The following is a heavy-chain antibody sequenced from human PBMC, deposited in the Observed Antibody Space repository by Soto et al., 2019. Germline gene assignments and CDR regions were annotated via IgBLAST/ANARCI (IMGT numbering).Heavy chain of an antibody. CDR2: IYHSGTT. CDR1: GGSISGYY. V-gene: IGHV4-59*01. CDR3: ASVSREGLAVVVPSAQFDY. D-gene: IGHD2-2*01. J-gene: IGHJ4*02. Sequence: PSETLSLTCSVSGGSISGYYWSWIRQPPGKGLEWMGYIYHSGTTKYNSSLKSRVTFSVDTSKNQISLRLNSVTAADAAVYYCASVSREGLAVVVPSAQFDYWGQGSLVTVSS.